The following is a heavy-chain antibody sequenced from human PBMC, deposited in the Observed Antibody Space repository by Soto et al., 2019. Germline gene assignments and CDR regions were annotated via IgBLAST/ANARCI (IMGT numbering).Heavy chain of an antibody. CDR2: INKDGGRT. V-gene: IGHV3-23*01. Sequence: EVQLLESGGGLVQPGESLRLSFAASGFTFGTYFMNGVRQAPGKGPEWASDINKDGGRTHYADSVRGRFTSSRDNSRNTLYLQMNRLRAEDTALYYCAKDLHWYGMDVWGQGTTVTVSS. CDR3: AKDLHWYGMDV. D-gene: IGHD1-1*01. CDR1: GFTFGTYF. J-gene: IGHJ6*02.